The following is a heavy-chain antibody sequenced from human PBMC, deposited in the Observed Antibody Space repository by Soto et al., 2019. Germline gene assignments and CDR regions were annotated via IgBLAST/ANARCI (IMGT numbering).Heavy chain of an antibody. J-gene: IGHJ3*02. V-gene: IGHV3-30-3*01. D-gene: IGHD3-22*01. CDR1: GFTFSSYA. CDR2: ISYDGSNK. Sequence: QVQLVESGGGVVQPGRSLRLSCAASGFTFSSYAMHWVRQAPGKGLEWVAVISYDGSNKYYADSVKGRFTISRDNSKNTLYLQMNSLRAEDTAVYYCAKDSLASPMIAGGAFDIWGQGTMVTVSS. CDR3: AKDSLASPMIAGGAFDI.